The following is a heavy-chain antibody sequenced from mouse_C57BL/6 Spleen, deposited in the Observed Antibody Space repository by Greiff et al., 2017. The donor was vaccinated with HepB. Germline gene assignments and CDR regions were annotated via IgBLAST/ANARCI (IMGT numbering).Heavy chain of an antibody. CDR3: ARYGETWYFDV. CDR1: GYAFTNYL. D-gene: IGHD1-1*02. Sequence: VQLQQSGAELVRPGTSVKVSCKASGYAFTNYLIEWVKQRPGQGLEWIGVINPGSGGTNYNEKFKGKATPTADKSSSTAYMQLSSLTSEDSAVYFCARYGETWYFDVWGTGTTVTVSS. J-gene: IGHJ1*03. V-gene: IGHV1-54*01. CDR2: INPGSGGT.